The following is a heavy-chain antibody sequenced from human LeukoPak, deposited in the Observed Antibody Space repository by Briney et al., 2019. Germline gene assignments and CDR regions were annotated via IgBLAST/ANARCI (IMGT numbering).Heavy chain of an antibody. J-gene: IGHJ6*03. CDR3: ARVKQLFTFPYYMDV. CDR2: INPTGTGT. Sequence: GASVKVSCKASGYTFINNWMHWVRQAPGQGLEWIGLINPTGTGTLYAQKFQGRVTMTRDTSISTAYMELSRLRSDDTAVYYCARVKQLFTFPYYMDVWGKGTTVTVSS. V-gene: IGHV1-2*06. CDR1: GYTFINNW. D-gene: IGHD3-16*01.